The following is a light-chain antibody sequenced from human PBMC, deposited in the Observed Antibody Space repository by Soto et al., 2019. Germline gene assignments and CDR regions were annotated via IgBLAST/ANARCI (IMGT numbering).Light chain of an antibody. Sequence: EVVLTQSPGTLSLSPGEGATLSCRASQSVVTSYLAWYQQKYGQSPRLLIYGALYRAPGIPDRFSGSGSGTDFNLSISSLAPEDFEVYYCQYSDESMWTFGQGTKVDIK. CDR3: QYSDESMWT. J-gene: IGKJ1*01. CDR2: GAL. V-gene: IGKV3-20*01. CDR1: QSVVTSY.